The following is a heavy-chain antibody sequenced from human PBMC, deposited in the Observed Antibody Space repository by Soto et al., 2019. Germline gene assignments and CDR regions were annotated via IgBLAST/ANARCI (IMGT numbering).Heavy chain of an antibody. J-gene: IGHJ6*02. CDR2: IIPIFGTA. Sequence: SVKVSCKASGGTFSSYAISWVRQAPGQGLEWMGGIIPIFGTANYAQKFQGRVTITADKSTSTAYMELSSLRSGDTAVYYCAREALTFNWNPPRYYYFGMDVWGQGTTVTVSS. V-gene: IGHV1-69*06. D-gene: IGHD1-20*01. CDR3: AREALTFNWNPPRYYYFGMDV. CDR1: GGTFSSYA.